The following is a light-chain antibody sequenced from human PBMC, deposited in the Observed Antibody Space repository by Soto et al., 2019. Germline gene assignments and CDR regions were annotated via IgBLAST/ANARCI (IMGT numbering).Light chain of an antibody. CDR2: GAS. Sequence: EIVLTQSPGTLSLSPGERATLSCRASQSVSSSYLAWYQQKPGQAPRLLICGASSRATGIPDRFSGSGSGTDFTLTISRLEPEDFAVYYCQQYGSSPPITFGQGTRLEIK. J-gene: IGKJ5*01. CDR3: QQYGSSPPIT. V-gene: IGKV3-20*01. CDR1: QSVSSSY.